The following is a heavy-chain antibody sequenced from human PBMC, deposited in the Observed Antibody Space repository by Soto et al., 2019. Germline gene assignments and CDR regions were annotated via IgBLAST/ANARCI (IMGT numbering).Heavy chain of an antibody. V-gene: IGHV3-7*01. CDR1: GFTFSNYW. Sequence: HPGESLRLSCAASGFTFSNYWMSWVRQAPGKGLEWVANIKQDGSERFYVDSVKGRFTISRDNAKNSLYLQMNSLRAEDTAVYYCARDETYYYGSGPVGGPGTLVTVSS. CDR3: ARDETYYYGSGPV. CDR2: IKQDGSER. D-gene: IGHD3-10*01. J-gene: IGHJ4*02.